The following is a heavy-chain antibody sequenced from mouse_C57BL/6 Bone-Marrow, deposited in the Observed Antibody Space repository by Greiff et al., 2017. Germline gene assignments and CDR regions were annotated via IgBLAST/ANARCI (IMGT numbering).Heavy chain of an antibody. D-gene: IGHD1-1*01. Sequence: EVQGVESGGGLVKPGGSLKLSCAASGFTFSSYAMSWVRQTPEKRLEWVATISDGGSYTYYPDNVKGRFTISRDNAKNNLYLQMSHLKSEDTAMYYCARDYGSSYGYFDYWGQGTTLTVSS. CDR1: GFTFSSYA. CDR2: ISDGGSYT. V-gene: IGHV5-4*01. J-gene: IGHJ2*01. CDR3: ARDYGSSYGYFDY.